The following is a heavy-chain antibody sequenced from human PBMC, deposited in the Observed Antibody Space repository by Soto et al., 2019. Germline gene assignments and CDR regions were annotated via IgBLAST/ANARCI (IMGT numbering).Heavy chain of an antibody. V-gene: IGHV3-23*01. D-gene: IGHD1-7*01. J-gene: IGHJ4*02. CDR1: GITFGSRA. CDR2: VTDTGGDA. Sequence: EVQLLESGGDLVQPGGSLRLSCVASGITFGSRAMSWVRQAPGEGLEWVSTVTDTGGDAKYADSVRGRFTISRDNAKNTLFLQINGLRAEDTAVYYCATAGNYRFDYWGQGTLLTVSS. CDR3: ATAGNYRFDY.